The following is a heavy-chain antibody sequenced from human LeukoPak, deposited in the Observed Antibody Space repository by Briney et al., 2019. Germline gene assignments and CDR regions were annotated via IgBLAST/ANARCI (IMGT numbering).Heavy chain of an antibody. CDR2: IYYSGST. V-gene: IGHV4-39*01. Sequence: SETLSLTCTVSGGSISSSSYYWGWIRQPPGKGLEWIGSIYYSGSTYYNPSLKSRVTISVDTSKNQFSLKLSSVTAADTAVYYCARPKTPTGDEGWFDPWGQGTLATVSS. D-gene: IGHD4-11*01. CDR3: ARPKTPTGDEGWFDP. CDR1: GGSISSSSYY. J-gene: IGHJ5*02.